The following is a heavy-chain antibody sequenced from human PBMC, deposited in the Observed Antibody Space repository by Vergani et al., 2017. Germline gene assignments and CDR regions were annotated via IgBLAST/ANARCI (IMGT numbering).Heavy chain of an antibody. D-gene: IGHD3-22*01. CDR3: ARMGGYDEGDAFRIGYFDS. Sequence: QVQLQESAPGLVKPSQTLSLTCSVSGDSISSGVYYWNWIRQHPGKGLEWIGYIYSTGSTHHNPSLRRRINMSVDTSKTQFSLKLNSVTAADTAMYYCARMGGYDEGDAFRIGYFDSWGPGILVTVSS. CDR2: IYSTGST. V-gene: IGHV4-31*03. J-gene: IGHJ4*02. CDR1: GDSISSGVYY.